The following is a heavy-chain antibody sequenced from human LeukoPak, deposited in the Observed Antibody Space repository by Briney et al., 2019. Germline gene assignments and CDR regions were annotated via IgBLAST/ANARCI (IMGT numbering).Heavy chain of an antibody. CDR2: INPNSGGT. CDR1: GYTFTGYY. Sequence: GASVKVSCKASGYTFTGYYMHWVRQAPGQGLEWMGWINPNSGGTNYAQKFQGRVTMTRDTSISTAYTELSRLRSDDTAVYYCARVGYSYGYVDPFDYWGQGTLVTVSS. CDR3: ARVGYSYGYVDPFDY. D-gene: IGHD5-18*01. V-gene: IGHV1-2*02. J-gene: IGHJ4*02.